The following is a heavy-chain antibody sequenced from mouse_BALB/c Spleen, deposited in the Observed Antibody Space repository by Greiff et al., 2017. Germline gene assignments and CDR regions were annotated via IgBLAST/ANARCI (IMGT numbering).Heavy chain of an antibody. V-gene: IGHV1-7*01. Sequence: QVQLQQSGAELAKPGASVKMSCKASGYTFTSYWMHWVKQRPGQGLEWIGYINPSTGYTEYNQKFKDKATLTADKSSSTAYMQLSSLTSEDSAVYYCARWYGNYFDYWGQGTTLTVSS. CDR2: INPSTGYT. CDR1: GYTFTSYW. D-gene: IGHD2-10*02. CDR3: ARWYGNYFDY. J-gene: IGHJ2*01.